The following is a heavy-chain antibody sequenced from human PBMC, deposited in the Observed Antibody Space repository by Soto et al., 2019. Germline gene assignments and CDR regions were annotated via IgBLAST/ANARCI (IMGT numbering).Heavy chain of an antibody. D-gene: IGHD3-3*01. CDR1: GFTFGNYP. CDR3: ARDKRDLRFLEWSYYFDY. J-gene: IGHJ4*02. CDR2: ISYDGRKK. V-gene: IGHV3-30*04. Sequence: QVQLVESGEGVAKPGRPRSLSCAPPGFTFGNYPWHWFRQPPAKGRGGWAVISYDGRKKYYEDSVKGRFTISRDNSKNTLYLQMNSLRAEDTAVYYCARDKRDLRFLEWSYYFDYWGQGTLVTVSS.